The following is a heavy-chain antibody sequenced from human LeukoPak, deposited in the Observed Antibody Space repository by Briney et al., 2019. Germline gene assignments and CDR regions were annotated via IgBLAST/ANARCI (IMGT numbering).Heavy chain of an antibody. V-gene: IGHV3-30*03. CDR1: GFTFRSYD. CDR3: ARTPITSPHFDY. Sequence: PGGSLRLSCAASGFTFRSYDMHWVRQAPGKGLEWVTIISYDGSNKYYADSVKGRFTISRDNSKNTLYLQMNSLRAEDTAVYYCARTPITSPHFDYWGQGTLVTVSS. CDR2: ISYDGSNK. J-gene: IGHJ4*02. D-gene: IGHD3-10*01.